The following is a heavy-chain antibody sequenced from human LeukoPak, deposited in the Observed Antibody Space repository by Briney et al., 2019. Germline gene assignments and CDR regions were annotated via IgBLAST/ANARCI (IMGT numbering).Heavy chain of an antibody. CDR3: ARDQGAGIYYMDV. D-gene: IGHD6-19*01. Sequence: GGSLRLSCAASGFTFSSYSMNWVRQAPGKGLVWVSSISSSSSYIYYADSVKGRFTISRDNAKNSLYLQMNSLRAEDTAVYYCARDQGAGIYYMDVWGKGTTVTVSS. V-gene: IGHV3-21*01. CDR2: ISSSSSYI. J-gene: IGHJ6*03. CDR1: GFTFSSYS.